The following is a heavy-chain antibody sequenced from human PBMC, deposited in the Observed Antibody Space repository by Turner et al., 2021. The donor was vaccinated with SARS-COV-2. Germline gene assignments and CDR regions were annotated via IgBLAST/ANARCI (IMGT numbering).Heavy chain of an antibody. CDR2: IRTARTGYTT. J-gene: IGHJ3*02. D-gene: IGHD3-16*01. CDR1: GFNFRDHY. CDR3: ARDGGGSADDAFDI. Sequence: ELQLVESGGGLVQAGGSLRLSCTASGFNFRDHYMDWVRQGPGKGLGWGWRIRTARTGYTTEYAASVKGRFTFSRDDSSNSLYIQMNGLTTEDTAVYYCARDGGGSADDAFDIWGQGTMVTVSS. V-gene: IGHV3-72*01.